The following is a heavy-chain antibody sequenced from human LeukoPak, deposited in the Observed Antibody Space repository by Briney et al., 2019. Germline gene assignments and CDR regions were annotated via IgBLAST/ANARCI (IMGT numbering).Heavy chain of an antibody. J-gene: IGHJ4*02. Sequence: ASVKVSCKASGYTFTGYYMHWVRQAPGQGLEWMGWINPNSGGTNYAQKFQGRVTMTRDTSISTAYMELSRLRSDDTAVYYCARERTLTSCYDYWGQGTLVTVSP. CDR1: GYTFTGYY. D-gene: IGHD2-15*01. CDR3: ARERTLTSCYDY. V-gene: IGHV1-2*02. CDR2: INPNSGGT.